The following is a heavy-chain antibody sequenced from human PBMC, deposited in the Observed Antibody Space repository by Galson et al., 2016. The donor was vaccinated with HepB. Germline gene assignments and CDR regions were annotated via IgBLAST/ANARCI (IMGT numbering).Heavy chain of an antibody. D-gene: IGHD4-11*01. CDR2: ISGSGGST. J-gene: IGHJ6*02. CDR3: AKGVTFLVGYSNYHYYGMDV. Sequence: SLRLSCAASGFTFSSYAMSWVRQAPGKGLEWVSVISGSGGSTYYADSVKGRFTISRDNSKNTLYLQMNSLRAEDTAVYYCAKGVTFLVGYSNYHYYGMDVWGQGTTVTVSS. V-gene: IGHV3-23*01. CDR1: GFTFSSYA.